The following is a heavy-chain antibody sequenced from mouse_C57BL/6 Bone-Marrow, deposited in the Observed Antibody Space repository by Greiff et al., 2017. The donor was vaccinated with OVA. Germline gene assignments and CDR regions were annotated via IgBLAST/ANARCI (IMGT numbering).Heavy chain of an antibody. D-gene: IGHD2-1*01. J-gene: IGHJ2*01. V-gene: IGHV14-4*01. Sequence: EVMLVESGAELVRPGASVKLSCTASGFNIKDDYMHWVKQRPEQGLEWIGWIDPENGDTEYASKLQGKATITADTSSNTAYLQLRSLTSEDTAVYYCTLYGNYVFDYWGQGTTLTVSS. CDR1: GFNIKDDY. CDR3: TLYGNYVFDY. CDR2: IDPENGDT.